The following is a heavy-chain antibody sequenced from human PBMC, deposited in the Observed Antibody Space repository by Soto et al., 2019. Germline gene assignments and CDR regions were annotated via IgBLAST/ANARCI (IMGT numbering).Heavy chain of an antibody. J-gene: IGHJ5*02. CDR3: AREHDYGDYVNWFDP. V-gene: IGHV1-69*13. Sequence: SVKVSCKASGGTFSSYAISWVRQAPGQGLEWMGGNIPIFGTANYAQKFQGRVTITADESTSTAYMELRSLRSDDTAVYYCAREHDYGDYVNWFDPWGQGTLVTVSS. CDR1: GGTFSSYA. D-gene: IGHD4-17*01. CDR2: NIPIFGTA.